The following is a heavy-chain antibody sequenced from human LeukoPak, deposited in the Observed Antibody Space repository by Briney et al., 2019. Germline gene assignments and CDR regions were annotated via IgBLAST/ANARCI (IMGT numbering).Heavy chain of an antibody. CDR3: VRDRLTLDY. Sequence: GGSLRLSCAASGFTFSSYGMHWVRQAPGKGLEWVAVILSDGSKEFYTDSVKGRFTISRDNSKNTLYLQMNSLRAEDTAVYYCVRDRLTLDYWGQGILVTVSS. D-gene: IGHD6-19*01. CDR1: GFTFSSYG. J-gene: IGHJ4*02. V-gene: IGHV3-33*01. CDR2: ILSDGSKE.